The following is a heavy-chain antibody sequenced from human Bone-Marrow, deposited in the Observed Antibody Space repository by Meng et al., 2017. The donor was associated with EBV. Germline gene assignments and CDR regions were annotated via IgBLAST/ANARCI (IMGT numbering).Heavy chain of an antibody. D-gene: IGHD2-15*01. Sequence: QVQRQESGPGLVKPSQTLSLPCAVSGGSISTGYYYWTWIRQPPGKGLEWIGYMYYNGITYYNPSLKSRVTISGDSSKNQFSLKLTSVTAADTAVYFCARGSSFCSGGSCFENWGQGTLVTVSS. J-gene: IGHJ4*02. CDR1: GGSISTGYYY. CDR3: ARGSSFCSGGSCFEN. CDR2: MYYNGIT. V-gene: IGHV4-30-4*01.